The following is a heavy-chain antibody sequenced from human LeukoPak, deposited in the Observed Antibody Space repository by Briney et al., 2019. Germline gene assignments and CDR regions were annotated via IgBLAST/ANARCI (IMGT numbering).Heavy chain of an antibody. J-gene: IGHJ3*02. CDR1: GFTFSSYS. D-gene: IGHD6-13*01. Sequence: GGSLRLSCAASGFTFSSYSMNWVRQAPGKGLEWVSYISSSSSTIYYADSVKGRFTISRDNAKNSLYLQMNSLRAEDTAAYYCASPYSSSWFDAFDIWGQGTMVTVSS. CDR2: ISSSSSTI. V-gene: IGHV3-48*01. CDR3: ASPYSSSWFDAFDI.